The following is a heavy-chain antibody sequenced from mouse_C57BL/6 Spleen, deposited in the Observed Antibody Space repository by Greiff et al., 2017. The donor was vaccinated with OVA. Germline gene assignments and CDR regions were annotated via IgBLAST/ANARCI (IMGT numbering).Heavy chain of an antibody. CDR2: IYPGDGDT. Sequence: QVQLQQSGAELVKPGASVKISCKASGYAFSSYWMNWVKQRPGKGLEWIGQIYPGDGDTNYNGKFKGKATLTADKSSSTAYMQLSSLTSEDSAVYFCARGGSSGWDFDYWGQGTTLTVSS. CDR1: GYAFSSYW. D-gene: IGHD3-2*02. J-gene: IGHJ2*01. CDR3: ARGGSSGWDFDY. V-gene: IGHV1-80*01.